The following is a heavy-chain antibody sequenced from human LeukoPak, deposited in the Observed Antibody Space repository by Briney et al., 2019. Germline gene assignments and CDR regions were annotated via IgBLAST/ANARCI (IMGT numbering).Heavy chain of an antibody. CDR3: VRDRGTYRPIDY. J-gene: IGHJ4*02. D-gene: IGHD1-26*01. V-gene: IGHV3-23*01. CDR2: ISNSGDTT. CDR1: GFTFSSYA. Sequence: GGSLRLSCAASGFTFSSYAMSWVRQAPGKGLEWVSVISNSGDTTYYADSVKGRFTISRDNAQNSLYLQMNSLRAEDTAIYYCVRDRGTYRPIDYWGQGTLVTVSS.